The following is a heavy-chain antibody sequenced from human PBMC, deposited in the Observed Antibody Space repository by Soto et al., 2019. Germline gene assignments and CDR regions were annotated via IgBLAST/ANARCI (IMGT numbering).Heavy chain of an antibody. Sequence: QVQLVQSGAEVKKPGSSVKVSCKASGGTFSSYAISWVRQAPGQGLEWMGGIIPIFGTANYAQKFQGRVTITADKSTSTAYMELSSLRSEDTAGYYCARSMIVVVSDLAWFDPWGQGTLVTVSS. D-gene: IGHD3-22*01. CDR2: IIPIFGTA. CDR3: ARSMIVVVSDLAWFDP. J-gene: IGHJ5*02. V-gene: IGHV1-69*06. CDR1: GGTFSSYA.